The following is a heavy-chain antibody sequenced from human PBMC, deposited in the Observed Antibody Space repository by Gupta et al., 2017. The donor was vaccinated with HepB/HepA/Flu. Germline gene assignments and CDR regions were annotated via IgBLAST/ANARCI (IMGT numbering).Heavy chain of an antibody. CDR3: ANYYNYAMDV. Sequence: QVQLVESGGGVVQPGRSLRLSCATSGLTFRTYGMHWVRQAPGKGLEWVAAISKDGSDRYYGDSAKGRFTISRDNSKNTLYLQMNGLRAEDTAVYYCANYYNYAMDVWGQGTTVTVAS. J-gene: IGHJ6*02. D-gene: IGHD3-10*01. CDR2: ISKDGSDR. V-gene: IGHV3-30*18. CDR1: GLTFRTYG.